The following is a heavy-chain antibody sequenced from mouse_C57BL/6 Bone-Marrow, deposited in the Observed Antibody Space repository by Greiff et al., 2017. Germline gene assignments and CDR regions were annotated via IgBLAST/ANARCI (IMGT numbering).Heavy chain of an antibody. J-gene: IGHJ2*01. CDR1: GFNIKDDY. V-gene: IGHV14-4*01. CDR2: IDPEIGDT. Sequence: VQLQQSGAELVRPGASVKLSCTASGFNIKDDYIHWVKQRPEQGLEWIGWIDPEIGDTEYASKFQGKATITSDTSSNTAYLQLSSLTSEDTAVYYCSSFEGNYFDFWGQGTPLTGAS. CDR3: SSFEGNYFDF.